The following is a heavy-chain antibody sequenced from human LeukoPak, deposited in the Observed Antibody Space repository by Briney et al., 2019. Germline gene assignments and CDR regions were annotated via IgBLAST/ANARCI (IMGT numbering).Heavy chain of an antibody. Sequence: PSETLSLTCTVSGGPISSSSYYWGWIRQPPGKGLEWIGSFYYSESTYYNPSLKSRVTISVDTSKNQFTLKLSSVTAADTAVYYCARTAGIAVAGSRQYFDYWGQGTLVTVSS. D-gene: IGHD6-19*01. CDR1: GGPISSSSYY. V-gene: IGHV4-39*01. CDR2: FYYSEST. CDR3: ARTAGIAVAGSRQYFDY. J-gene: IGHJ4*02.